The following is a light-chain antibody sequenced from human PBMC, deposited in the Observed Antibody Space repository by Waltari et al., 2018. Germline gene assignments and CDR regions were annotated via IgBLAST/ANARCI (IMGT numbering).Light chain of an antibody. CDR1: QSLVHSDGDTY. CDR2: KVS. V-gene: IGKV2-30*02. J-gene: IGKJ1*01. Sequence: DVVMTQSPRSLSVTLGQPASISCRSSQSLVHSDGDTYLHWFKQRPGQSPRRLINKVSERDPGVPARCSGRRSGTDLTLEISTVEAEDVGVYYCMQSTHWPPWTFGQGTKVEIK. CDR3: MQSTHWPPWT.